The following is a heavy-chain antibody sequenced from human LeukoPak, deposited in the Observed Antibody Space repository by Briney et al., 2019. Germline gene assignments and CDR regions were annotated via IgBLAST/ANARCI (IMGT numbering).Heavy chain of an antibody. CDR1: GGTFSSYA. Sequence: ASVKVSCKASGGTFSSYAISWVRQAPGQGLEWMGWINTNTGNPTYAQGFTGRFVFSLDTSVSTAYLQISSLKAEDTAVYYCARDAYSGSWYALYYYYYMDVWGKGTTVTVSS. CDR2: INTNTGNP. J-gene: IGHJ6*03. D-gene: IGHD6-13*01. V-gene: IGHV7-4-1*02. CDR3: ARDAYSGSWYALYYYYYMDV.